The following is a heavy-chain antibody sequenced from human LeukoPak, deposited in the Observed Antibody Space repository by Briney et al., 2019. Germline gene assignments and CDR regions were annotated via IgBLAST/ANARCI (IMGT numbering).Heavy chain of an antibody. J-gene: IGHJ4*02. D-gene: IGHD4-17*01. CDR3: ARGPGLRWSYYFDY. Sequence: SLRVCCKAAGCIFSSYAVFWGRQARGQGLEWMGRMIPILGIANYAQKFQGRVTITEDRSTSTAYMELSSLRHEDKAVYYCARGPGLRWSYYFDYWGQGTLVTVSS. V-gene: IGHV1-69*04. CDR2: MIPILGIA. CDR1: GCIFSSYA.